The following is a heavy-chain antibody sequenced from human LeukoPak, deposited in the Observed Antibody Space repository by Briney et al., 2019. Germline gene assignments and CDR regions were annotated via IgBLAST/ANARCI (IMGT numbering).Heavy chain of an antibody. D-gene: IGHD2/OR15-2a*01. V-gene: IGHV1-18*01. CDR2: ISTYNGNT. CDR1: GGTFSSYG. Sequence: ASVKVSCKASGGTFSSYGISWVRQAPGQGLEWMGWISTYNGNTNYAQKLQGRVTMTTDTSTSTAYMELRSLRSDDTAVYYCARNRVIEEYYYMDVWGKGTTVTVSS. CDR3: ARNRVIEEYYYMDV. J-gene: IGHJ6*03.